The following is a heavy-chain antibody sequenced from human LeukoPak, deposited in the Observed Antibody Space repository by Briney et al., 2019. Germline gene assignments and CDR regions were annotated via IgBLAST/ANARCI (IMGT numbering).Heavy chain of an antibody. CDR3: ARDGDTVMVLFMIAVTQTTSFDC. D-gene: IGHD5-18*01. CDR2: ISYDGSYT. J-gene: IGHJ4*02. Sequence: GGSLRLSCAASGFTFSSYAMHWVRQAPGKGLEWVAVISYDGSYTYYADSVKGRFTISRDNSKNTLYLQMNSLRADDTAVYYCARDGDTVMVLFMIAVTQTTSFDCWGQGTLVTVSS. CDR1: GFTFSSYA. V-gene: IGHV3-30*04.